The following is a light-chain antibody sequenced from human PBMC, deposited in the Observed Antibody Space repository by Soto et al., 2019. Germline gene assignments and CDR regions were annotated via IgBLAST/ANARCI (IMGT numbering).Light chain of an antibody. J-gene: IGKJ2*01. CDR3: QQYFANPHT. Sequence: DIVMTQSPDSLAVSLGERATINCKSSQSVLYSSDNKDYLAWYQQRPGQPPNLLIYWASTREAGVPDRFSGSGSGTEFTLAISSLQSEDVAVYYCQQYFANPHTFGQGTKLEI. CDR1: QSVLYSSDNKDY. CDR2: WAS. V-gene: IGKV4-1*01.